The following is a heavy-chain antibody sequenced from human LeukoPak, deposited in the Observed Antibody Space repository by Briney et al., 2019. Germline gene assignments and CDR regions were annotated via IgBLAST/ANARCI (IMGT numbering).Heavy chain of an antibody. D-gene: IGHD2-15*01. CDR1: GFTFDHYG. CDR3: ARRRGSGLVWGYYFDS. Sequence: GGSLRLSCAVSGFTFDHYGMHWVRQAPGKGLEWVAVISHDGSTIYYADSVEGRFTISRDNSDNTLFLQMNSLRAEDTAIYYCARRRGSGLVWGYYFDSWGQGTLVTVSS. V-gene: IGHV3-30*03. J-gene: IGHJ4*02. CDR2: ISHDGSTI.